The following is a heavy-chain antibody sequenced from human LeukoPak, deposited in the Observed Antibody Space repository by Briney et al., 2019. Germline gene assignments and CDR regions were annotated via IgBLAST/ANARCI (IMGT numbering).Heavy chain of an antibody. CDR3: AKTGAYGGNPDY. D-gene: IGHD4-23*01. Sequence: GGSLRLSCAASGCTFSSYAMSWVRQAPGKGLEWVSAISGSGGSTYYADSVKGRFTISRDNSKNTLYLQMNSLRAEDTAVYYCAKTGAYGGNPDYWGQGTLVTVSS. CDR2: ISGSGGST. J-gene: IGHJ4*02. CDR1: GCTFSSYA. V-gene: IGHV3-23*01.